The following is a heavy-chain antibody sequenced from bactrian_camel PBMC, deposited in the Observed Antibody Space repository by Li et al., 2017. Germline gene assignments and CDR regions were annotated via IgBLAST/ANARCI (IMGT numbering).Heavy chain of an antibody. CDR1: GSTRNC. CDR3: AARGPYCYTKLSVRDFTY. J-gene: IGHJ6*01. CDR2: IDSAGAT. Sequence: LVESGGGSMQAGGSLRLSCTVSGSTRNCMGWFRQAPGKEREGVAGIDSAGATNYADFVKGRFTISQDNAKNTVYLQMNSLKPEDTAMYYCAARGPYCYTKLSVRDFTYWGQGTQVTVS. V-gene: IGHV3S53*01. D-gene: IGHD2*01.